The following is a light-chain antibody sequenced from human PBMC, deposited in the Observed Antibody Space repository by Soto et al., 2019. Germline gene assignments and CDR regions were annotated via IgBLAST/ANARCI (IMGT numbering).Light chain of an antibody. CDR3: CSYAGRATWV. CDR1: NSDVGNYNL. J-gene: IGLJ3*02. CDR2: EVT. V-gene: IGLV2-23*02. Sequence: QSALTQPASVSGSPGQSITISCTGTNSDVGNYNLVSWYQQHPGKAPKLMMYEVTKRPSGVSNRFSGSKSGNTASLTISGLQAEDEADYYCCSYAGRATWVFGGGTKLTVL.